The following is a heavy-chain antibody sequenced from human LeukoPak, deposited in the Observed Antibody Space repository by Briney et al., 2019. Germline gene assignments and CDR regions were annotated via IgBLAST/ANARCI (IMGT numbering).Heavy chain of an antibody. Sequence: GGSLRLSCAASGFTSSGYWMSWVRQAPGKGLEWVANIKQDGSEKYYVDSVKGRFTISRDNAKNSLYLQMNNLRAEDTAVYYCARNYRLVDCWGQGALVTVSS. CDR1: GFTSSGYW. CDR2: IKQDGSEK. CDR3: ARNYRLVDC. V-gene: IGHV3-7*01. D-gene: IGHD1-7*01. J-gene: IGHJ4*02.